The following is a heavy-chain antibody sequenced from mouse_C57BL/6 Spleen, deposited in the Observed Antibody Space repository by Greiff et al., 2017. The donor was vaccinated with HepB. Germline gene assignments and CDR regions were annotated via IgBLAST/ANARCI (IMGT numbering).Heavy chain of an antibody. J-gene: IGHJ4*01. Sequence: EVQLQQSGAELVRPGASVKLSCTASGFNIKDYYMHWVKQRPEPGLEWIGRIAPEDGDTEYAPKFQGKATMTADTSSHTAYLQLSSLTSEDTAVYYCTTGYYDAMDYWGQGTSVTVSA. V-gene: IGHV14-1*01. CDR1: GFNIKDYY. D-gene: IGHD2-2*01. CDR2: IAPEDGDT. CDR3: TTGYYDAMDY.